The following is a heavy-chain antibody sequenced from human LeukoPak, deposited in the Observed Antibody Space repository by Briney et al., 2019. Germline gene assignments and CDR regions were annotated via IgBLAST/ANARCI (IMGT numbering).Heavy chain of an antibody. D-gene: IGHD3-9*01. CDR3: ARLTASTLGP. J-gene: IGHJ5*02. CDR2: IYYSGST. V-gene: IGHV4-59*01. CDR1: GGSISSYY. Sequence: PSETLSLTCTVSGGSISSYYWSWIRQPPGKGLELIGYIYYSGSTNYNPSLKSRVTISVDTSKNQFSLKLSSVTAADTAVYYCARLTASTLGPWGQGTLVTVSS.